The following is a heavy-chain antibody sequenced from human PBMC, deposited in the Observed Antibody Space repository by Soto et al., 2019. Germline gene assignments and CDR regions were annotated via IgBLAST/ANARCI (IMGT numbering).Heavy chain of an antibody. Sequence: QEQLVESGGGVVQPGRSLRLSCAASGFTFRRYAMEWVRQVPGKGLEWVAVVSYDGSTTFYADSVKGRFTISRDNSNNTLYLQMSILRPEDTAVYFCARDQLSTVITSTHLDPWGQGTLVTVSS. CDR1: GFTFRRYA. D-gene: IGHD3-16*01. V-gene: IGHV3-30*04. J-gene: IGHJ5*02. CDR3: ARDQLSTVITSTHLDP. CDR2: VSYDGSTT.